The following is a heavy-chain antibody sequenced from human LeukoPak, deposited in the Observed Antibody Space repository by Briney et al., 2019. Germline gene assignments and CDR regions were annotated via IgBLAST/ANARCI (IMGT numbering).Heavy chain of an antibody. D-gene: IGHD3-10*01. Sequence: GGSLRLSCAASGFTFSSYAMHWVRQAPGKGLEWVAVISYDGSNKYYADSVKGRFTISRDTSKNTLYLRMKTLRAEDTALYCCAKGFVTYYDYWGQGTLVTVSS. CDR2: ISYDGSNK. CDR3: AKGFVTYYDY. J-gene: IGHJ4*02. V-gene: IGHV3-30*04. CDR1: GFTFSSYA.